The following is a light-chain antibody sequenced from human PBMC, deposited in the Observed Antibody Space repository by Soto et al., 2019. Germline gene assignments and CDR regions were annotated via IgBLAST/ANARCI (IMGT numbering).Light chain of an antibody. CDR3: QGSYGTSFI. J-gene: IGKJ3*01. V-gene: IGKV1-39*01. CDR2: VAS. Sequence: DIQLTQFPSSLSASVGDRVSMTCRTSQRISDNLHWYQQKPGKAPNLLIYVASNLESGGPSRFRGGGSGTEFTLTITSLEPEDFATYYCQGSYGTSFIFGPGTRVDMK. CDR1: QRISDN.